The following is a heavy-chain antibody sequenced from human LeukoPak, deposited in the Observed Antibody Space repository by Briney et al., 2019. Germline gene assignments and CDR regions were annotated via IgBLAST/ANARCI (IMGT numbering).Heavy chain of an antibody. J-gene: IGHJ4*02. CDR1: GYTFTGYY. CDR3: ARMQWLVPRDY. D-gene: IGHD6-19*01. CDR2: INPNSGGT. Sequence: ASVKVSCKASGYTFTGYYMHWGRQAPGQGLEWMGRINPNSGGTNYAQKFQGRVTMTRDTSVSTAYMELSRLRSDDTAVYYCARMQWLVPRDYWGQGTLVTVSS. V-gene: IGHV1-2*06.